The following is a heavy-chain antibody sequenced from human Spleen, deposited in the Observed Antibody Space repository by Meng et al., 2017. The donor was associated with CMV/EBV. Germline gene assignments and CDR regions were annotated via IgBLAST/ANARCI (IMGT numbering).Heavy chain of an antibody. J-gene: IGHJ4*02. D-gene: IGHD2-2*01. V-gene: IGHV3-30-3*01. CDR2: ISYDGSNK. CDR3: STGPAAPYY. Sequence: GESLKISCAASGFTFSSYAMHWVRQAPGKGLEWVAVISYDGSNKYYADSVKGRFTISRDNSKNTLYLQMNSLKTEDTAVYYCSTGPAAPYYWGQGTLVTVSS. CDR1: GFTFSSYA.